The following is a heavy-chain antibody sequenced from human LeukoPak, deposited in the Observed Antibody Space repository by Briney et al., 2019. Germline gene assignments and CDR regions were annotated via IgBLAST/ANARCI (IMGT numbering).Heavy chain of an antibody. V-gene: IGHV3-66*01. Sequence: SLRLSCAASGFTVSRNYMTWVRQAPGKGLEWVSVIYSDGSTFYTDSVRGRFTISRDNSKNTLYLQMNSLRVEDTAVYYCATDFRYGSAWGPGTLLTVSS. CDR2: IYSDGST. D-gene: IGHD3-10*01. CDR1: GFTVSRNY. J-gene: IGHJ4*02. CDR3: ATDFRYGSA.